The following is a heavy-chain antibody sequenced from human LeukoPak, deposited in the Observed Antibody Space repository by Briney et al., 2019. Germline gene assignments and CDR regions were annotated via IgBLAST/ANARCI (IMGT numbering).Heavy chain of an antibody. CDR1: GGSISSYY. Sequence: PSETLSLTCTVSGGSISSYYWSWIRQPPGKGLEWIGYIYYSGSTNYNPSLKSRVTISVDTSKNQSSLNLSSVTAADTAVYYCARDQGYGMDVWGQGTTVTVSS. CDR3: ARDQGYGMDV. CDR2: IYYSGST. J-gene: IGHJ6*02. V-gene: IGHV4-59*01.